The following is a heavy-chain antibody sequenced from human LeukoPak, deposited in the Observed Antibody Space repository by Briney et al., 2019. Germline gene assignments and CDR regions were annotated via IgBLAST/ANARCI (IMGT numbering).Heavy chain of an antibody. J-gene: IGHJ4*02. Sequence: SETLSPTCTVSGGSISSYYWSWIRQPPGKGLEWIGYIYYSGSTNYNPSLKSRVTISVDTSKNQFSLKLSSVTAADTAVYYCAREGGDSSGYYDYWGQGTLVTVPS. V-gene: IGHV4-59*12. CDR2: IYYSGST. D-gene: IGHD3-22*01. CDR1: GGSISSYY. CDR3: AREGGDSSGYYDY.